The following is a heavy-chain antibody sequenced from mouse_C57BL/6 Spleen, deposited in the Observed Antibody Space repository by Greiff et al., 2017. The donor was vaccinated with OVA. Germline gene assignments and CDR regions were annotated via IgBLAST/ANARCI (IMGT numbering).Heavy chain of an antibody. J-gene: IGHJ2*01. CDR1: GFTFSSYT. V-gene: IGHV5-9*01. Sequence: EVKVVEPGGGLVKPGGSLKLSCAASGFTFSSYTMSWVRQTPEKRLEWVATISGGGGNTYYPDSVKGRFTISGDNAKNTLYLQMSSLRSEDTALYYCARHSNWDERGFDYWGQGTTLTVSS. D-gene: IGHD4-1*01. CDR2: ISGGGGNT. CDR3: ARHSNWDERGFDY.